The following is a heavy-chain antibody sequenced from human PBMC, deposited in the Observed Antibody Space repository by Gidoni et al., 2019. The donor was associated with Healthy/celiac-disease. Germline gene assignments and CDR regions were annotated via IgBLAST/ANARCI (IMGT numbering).Heavy chain of an antibody. D-gene: IGHD2-2*01. J-gene: IGHJ4*02. CDR3: AKDLPYSCISTSCYGSY. V-gene: IGHV3-23*01. CDR1: GFPFSSHA. Sequence: ELQLLESGGGLVQPGGSLRLSCSAPGFPFSSHAMSWVRQAPGKGWVWVAAIGGSGGSTYYADSVKGRCTISRDNAKNTLYLQMNSLRAEDTAVYYCAKDLPYSCISTSCYGSYWGQGTLVTVSS. CDR2: IGGSGGST.